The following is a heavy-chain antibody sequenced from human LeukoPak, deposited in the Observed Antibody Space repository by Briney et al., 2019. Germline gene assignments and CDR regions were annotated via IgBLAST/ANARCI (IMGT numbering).Heavy chain of an antibody. J-gene: IGHJ3*02. CDR1: GYTFTSYG. Sequence: ASVKVSCKASGYTFTSYGISWVRQAPGQGLEWMGWISAYNGDTNYAQKVQGRVTMTTETSTNTAYMELRSLRSDDTAVYYCASHYDAGKDDAFHIWGQGTMVTVSS. V-gene: IGHV1-18*01. CDR2: ISAYNGDT. CDR3: ASHYDAGKDDAFHI. D-gene: IGHD3-10*01.